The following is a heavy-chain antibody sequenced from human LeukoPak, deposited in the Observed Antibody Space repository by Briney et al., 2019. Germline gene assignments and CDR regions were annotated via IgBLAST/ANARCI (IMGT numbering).Heavy chain of an antibody. Sequence: GGSLRLSCAASGFIFSSYGMHWVRQAPGKGLEWVAFIRYDGSKKYYADSVKGRFTISRDNSKNTLYLQMNSLRAEDTAVYYCAKDWGDYYDTPVDYWGQGTLVTVSS. J-gene: IGHJ4*02. CDR1: GFIFSSYG. D-gene: IGHD3-22*01. V-gene: IGHV3-30*02. CDR2: IRYDGSKK. CDR3: AKDWGDYYDTPVDY.